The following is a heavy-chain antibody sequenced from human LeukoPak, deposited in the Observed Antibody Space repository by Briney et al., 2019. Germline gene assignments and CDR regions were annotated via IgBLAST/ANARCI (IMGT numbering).Heavy chain of an antibody. CDR1: GYTFGSYD. D-gene: IGHD3-10*01. J-gene: IGHJ6*02. Sequence: GASVKVSCKDSGYTFGSYDINWVRQATGQGLEWMGWMNPNSGNTGYAQKFQGRVTMTRDTSISTAYMELRSLRSEGTAVYYCAKGGTMVRGVNPLGDYGMDVWGQGTTVTVSS. CDR3: AKGGTMVRGVNPLGDYGMDV. CDR2: MNPNSGNT. V-gene: IGHV1-8*01.